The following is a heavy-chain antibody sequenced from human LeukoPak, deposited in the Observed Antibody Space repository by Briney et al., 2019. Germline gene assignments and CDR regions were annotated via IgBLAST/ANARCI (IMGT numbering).Heavy chain of an antibody. V-gene: IGHV3-7*01. CDR3: ARQEDYYGSGSYLSTLDY. D-gene: IGHD3-10*01. CDR1: GFTFSSYW. CDR2: IKQDGSEK. J-gene: IGHJ4*02. Sequence: GGSLRLSCVASGFTFSSYWMSWVRQAPGRGLEWVANIKQDGSEKYYVDSAKGRFTISRDNAKNSLYLQMNSLRAEDTAVYYCARQEDYYGSGSYLSTLDYWGQGTLVTVSS.